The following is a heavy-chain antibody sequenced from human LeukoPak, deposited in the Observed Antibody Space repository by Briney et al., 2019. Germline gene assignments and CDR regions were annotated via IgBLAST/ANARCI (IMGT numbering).Heavy chain of an antibody. Sequence: SGTLSLTCGVSGGSISNTNYWTWVRQPPGKGLEWIGEVNLQGSTNHNPSLMGRVAISVDTSENHISLQSTSVTAADTAVYYCAREGGPYRPLDYSGQGTLVTVSS. CDR1: GGSISNTNY. CDR3: AREGGPYRPLDY. CDR2: VNLQGST. J-gene: IGHJ4*02. V-gene: IGHV4-4*02.